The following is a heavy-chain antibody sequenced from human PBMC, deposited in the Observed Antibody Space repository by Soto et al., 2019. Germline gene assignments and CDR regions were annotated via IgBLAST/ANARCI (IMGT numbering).Heavy chain of an antibody. Sequence: SETLSLTCTVSGGSISSYYWSWIRQPPGKGLEWIGYIYYSGSTNYNPSLKSRVTISVDTSKNQFSLKLSSVTAADTAVYYCARDSGLDYYDSSGHYYFDYWGQGTLVTVSS. D-gene: IGHD3-22*01. J-gene: IGHJ4*02. V-gene: IGHV4-59*01. CDR2: IYYSGST. CDR1: GGSISSYY. CDR3: ARDSGLDYYDSSGHYYFDY.